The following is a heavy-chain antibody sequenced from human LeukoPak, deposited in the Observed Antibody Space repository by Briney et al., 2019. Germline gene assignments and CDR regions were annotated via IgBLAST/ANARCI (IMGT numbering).Heavy chain of an antibody. CDR2: INHSGST. D-gene: IGHD3-16*01. J-gene: IGHJ6*03. V-gene: IGHV4-34*01. CDR1: GYSITTGYY. Sequence: PSETLSLTCTVSGYSITTGYYWSWIRQPPGKGLEWIGEINHSGSTNYNPSLKSRVTISVDTSKNQFSLKLSSVTAADTAVYYCARVYYGRGYYYYYYMDVWGKGTTVTVSS. CDR3: ARVYYGRGYYYYYYMDV.